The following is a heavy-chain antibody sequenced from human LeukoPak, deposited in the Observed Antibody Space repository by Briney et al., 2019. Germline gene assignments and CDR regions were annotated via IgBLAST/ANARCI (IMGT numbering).Heavy chain of an antibody. J-gene: IGHJ4*02. V-gene: IGHV1-46*01. D-gene: IGHD1-14*01. CDR1: GYTFTSYS. CDR2: INPSGGST. CDR3: ARRYLYYFDY. Sequence: GASVKASCKASGYTFTSYSMHWVRQAPGQGLEWMGIINPSGGSTSYAQKFQGRVAMTRDMSTSTVYMELSSLRSEDTAVYYCARRYLYYFDYWGQGTLVTVSS.